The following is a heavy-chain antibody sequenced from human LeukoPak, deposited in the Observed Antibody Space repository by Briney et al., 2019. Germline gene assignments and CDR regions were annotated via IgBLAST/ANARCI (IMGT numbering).Heavy chain of an antibody. Sequence: ASVKVSCKASGYTFTSYDINWVRQATGQGLEWMGGIIPIFGTANYAQKFQGRVTITADKSTSTAYMELSSLRSEDTAVYYCARGNDYGGTRTFDYWGQGTLVTVSP. CDR3: ARGNDYGGTRTFDY. D-gene: IGHD4-23*01. J-gene: IGHJ4*02. CDR2: IIPIFGTA. V-gene: IGHV1-69*06. CDR1: GYTFTSYD.